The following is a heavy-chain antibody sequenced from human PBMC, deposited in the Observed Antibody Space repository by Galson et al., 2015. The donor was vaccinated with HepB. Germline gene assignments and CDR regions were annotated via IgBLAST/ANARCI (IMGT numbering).Heavy chain of an antibody. V-gene: IGHV1-18*04. CDR2: ISAYNGNT. CDR1: GYTFTSYG. J-gene: IGHJ6*02. Sequence: SVKVSCKASGYTFTSYGISWVRQAPGQGLEWMGWISAYNGNTNYAQKLQGRVTMTTDTSTSTAYMEFSSLRSEDTAVYYCGRGHSEYAYYYGMDVWGQGTTVSVSS. D-gene: IGHD2-8*01. CDR3: GRGHSEYAYYYGMDV.